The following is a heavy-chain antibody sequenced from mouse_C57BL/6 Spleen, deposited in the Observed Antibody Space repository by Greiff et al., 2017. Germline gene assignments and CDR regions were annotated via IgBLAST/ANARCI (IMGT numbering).Heavy chain of an antibody. Sequence: QVQLQQSGPELVKPGASVKISCKASGYTFTDYYINWVKQRPGQGLEWIGWIYPGSGNTKYNEKFKGKATLTVATSSSTAYMQRSSLTSEDSAVYFCARGEGYDYDGRGPYAMDYWGQGTSVTVSS. V-gene: IGHV1-84*01. CDR2: IYPGSGNT. CDR1: GYTFTDYY. J-gene: IGHJ4*01. D-gene: IGHD2-4*01. CDR3: ARGEGYDYDGRGPYAMDY.